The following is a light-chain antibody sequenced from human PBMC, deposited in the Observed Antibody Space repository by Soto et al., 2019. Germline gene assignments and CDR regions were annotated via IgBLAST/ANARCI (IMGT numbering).Light chain of an antibody. CDR3: CSYAGSYSHYV. J-gene: IGLJ1*01. CDR2: DVT. Sequence: QSVLTQPRSVSGSPGQSVTISCTGTSSDVGGYEYVSWYQQHPGKAPKLMIYDVTKRPSGVPDRVSGSKSDNTASLTISGLQAEDEADYYCCSYAGSYSHYVFATGTKLTVL. V-gene: IGLV2-11*01. CDR1: SSDVGGYEY.